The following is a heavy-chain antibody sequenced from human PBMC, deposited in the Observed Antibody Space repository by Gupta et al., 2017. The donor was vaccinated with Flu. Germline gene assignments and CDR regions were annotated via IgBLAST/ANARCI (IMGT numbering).Heavy chain of an antibody. J-gene: IGHJ4*02. V-gene: IGHV2-70D*14. Sequence: WIRQPPGRALEWLARIDWDDEKFYSPSLKTRLTISKDTSNNRVVLTMINLTPLDTATYYCARISRPYGDYDYWGPGTLVTVSS. CDR3: ARISRPYGDYDY. CDR2: IDWDDEK. D-gene: IGHD4-17*01.